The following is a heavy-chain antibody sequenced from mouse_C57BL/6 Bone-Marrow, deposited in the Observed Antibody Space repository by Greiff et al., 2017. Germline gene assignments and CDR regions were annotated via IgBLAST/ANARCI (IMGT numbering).Heavy chain of an antibody. J-gene: IGHJ4*01. CDR3: ARHKGMYYGFYYAMGY. V-gene: IGHV5-6*02. CDR2: ISSGGSYT. CDR1: GFTFSSYG. D-gene: IGHD1-1*01. Sequence: DVKLVESGGDLVKPGGSLKLSCAASGFTFSSYGMSWVRQTPDKRLEWVATISSGGSYTYYPDSVKGRFTISRDNAKNTLYLQMSSLKSEDTAMYYCARHKGMYYGFYYAMGYWGQGTSVTVSS.